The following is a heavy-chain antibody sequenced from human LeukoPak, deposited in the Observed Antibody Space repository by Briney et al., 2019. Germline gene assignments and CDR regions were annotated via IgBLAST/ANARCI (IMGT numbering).Heavy chain of an antibody. D-gene: IGHD3-22*01. Sequence: ASVKVSCKASGYTFTSYYMHWVRQAPGQGLEWMGIINPSGGSTSYAQKFQERVTITRDMSTSTAYMELSSLRSEDTAVYYCAAFYYDSTIYEGDYWGQGTLVTVSS. CDR3: AAFYYDSTIYEGDY. CDR2: INPSGGST. CDR1: GYTFTSYY. V-gene: IGHV1-46*01. J-gene: IGHJ4*02.